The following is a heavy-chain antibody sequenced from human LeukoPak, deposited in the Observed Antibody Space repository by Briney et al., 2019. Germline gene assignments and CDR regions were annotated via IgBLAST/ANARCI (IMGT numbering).Heavy chain of an antibody. J-gene: IGHJ4*02. CDR1: GASVSNFQ. V-gene: IGHV4-59*02. D-gene: IGHD2/OR15-2a*01. CDR2: LSYTGKT. CDR3: SEGYFEPFAH. Sequence: SETLSLTCAVSGASVSNFQWNCIRQFPGKGLEWIGCLSYTGKTDYNPSLSSRVTISLGTSNNQVSLKLKSVTAADTAVYYCSEGYFEPFAHWGPGTLVTVSS.